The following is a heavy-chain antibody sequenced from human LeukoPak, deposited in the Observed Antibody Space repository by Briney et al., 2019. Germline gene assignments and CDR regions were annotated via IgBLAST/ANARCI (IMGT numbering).Heavy chain of an antibody. V-gene: IGHV4-39*01. D-gene: IGHD6-19*01. CDR3: ARHGDSSGSDY. Sequence: SETLSLTCTVSGASISSYSYDWGWIRQRPGKGREWIGTIIYSGPTFYNPSLKSRASISADTSKNQFSLKLISVTAADTAVYYCARHGDSSGSDYWGQGTLVTVSS. CDR2: IIYSGPT. CDR1: GASISSYSYD. J-gene: IGHJ4*02.